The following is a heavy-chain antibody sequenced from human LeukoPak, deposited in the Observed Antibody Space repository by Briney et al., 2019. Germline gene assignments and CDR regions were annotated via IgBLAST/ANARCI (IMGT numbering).Heavy chain of an antibody. D-gene: IGHD6-19*01. Sequence: ASVKVSCKASGYTFTSYHMHWVRQAPGQGLEWMGWINPKSGGTKYAQKFQGRVTMTRDTSISTAYMELSRLRYDDTAVYYCARSPVAGTFDYWGQGTLVTVSS. J-gene: IGHJ4*02. V-gene: IGHV1-2*02. CDR2: INPKSGGT. CDR3: ARSPVAGTFDY. CDR1: GYTFTSYH.